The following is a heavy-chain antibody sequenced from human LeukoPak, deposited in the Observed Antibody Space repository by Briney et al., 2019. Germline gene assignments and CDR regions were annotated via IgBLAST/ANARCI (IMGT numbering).Heavy chain of an antibody. CDR1: GGSFSGYY. CDR3: ARGDFYDSSGYPLM. Sequence: KPSETLSLTCAVYGGSFSGYYWSWIRQPPGKGLEWIGEINHSGSTNYNPSLKSRVTISVDTSRNQFSLKLSSVTAADTAVYYCARGDFYDSSGYPLMWGQGTLVTVSS. CDR2: INHSGST. J-gene: IGHJ4*02. D-gene: IGHD3-22*01. V-gene: IGHV4-34*01.